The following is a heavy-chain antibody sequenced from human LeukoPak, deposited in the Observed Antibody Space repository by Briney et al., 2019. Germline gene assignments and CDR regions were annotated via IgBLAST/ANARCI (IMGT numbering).Heavy chain of an antibody. CDR1: GFTLSSYW. D-gene: IGHD3-3*01. V-gene: IGHV3-74*01. J-gene: IGHJ4*02. Sequence: GGSLRLSCVASGFTLSSYWMHWVRQVPGKGLVWVSRINSDGISTRYVDSVKGRFTISRDSAKNTLYLQMNSLSPDDTAVYYGTSSSENAHYLDYWGRG. CDR2: INSDGIST. CDR3: TSSSENAHYLDY.